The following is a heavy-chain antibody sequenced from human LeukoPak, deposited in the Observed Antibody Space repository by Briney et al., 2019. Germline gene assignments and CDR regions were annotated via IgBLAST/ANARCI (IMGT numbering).Heavy chain of an antibody. V-gene: IGHV4-59*12. J-gene: IGHJ5*02. D-gene: IGHD3-3*01. Sequence: PSETLSLTCTVSGGSISSYYWSWIRQPPGKGLEWIGYIYYSGSTNYNPSLKSRVTISVDTSKNQFSLKLSSVTAADTAVYYCARAGARITIFGVATERFDPWGQGTLVTVSS. CDR1: GGSISSYY. CDR3: ARAGARITIFGVATERFDP. CDR2: IYYSGST.